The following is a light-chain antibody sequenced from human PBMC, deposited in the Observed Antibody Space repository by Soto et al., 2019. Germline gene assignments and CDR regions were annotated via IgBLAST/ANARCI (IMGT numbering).Light chain of an antibody. Sequence: EIVLTQSPDTLSLSPGERATLSCRASQSIGPYLAWYQQKPGQSPRLLVYDAVNRAAGAPDRFSGSGSGTDFTLTISSLEPEDSAVDLCQQRSDWPPLTFGGGTKVEIK. CDR3: QQRSDWPPLT. J-gene: IGKJ4*01. CDR1: QSIGPY. CDR2: DAV. V-gene: IGKV3-11*01.